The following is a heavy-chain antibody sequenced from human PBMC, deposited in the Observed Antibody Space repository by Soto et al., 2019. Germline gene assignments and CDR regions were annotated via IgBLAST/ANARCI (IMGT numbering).Heavy chain of an antibody. CDR3: ARAACTNGVCYHFDY. V-gene: IGHV1-69*13. CDR2: IIPIFGTA. J-gene: IGHJ4*02. D-gene: IGHD2-8*01. CDR1: GVTFSSYA. Sequence: SVKVSCKASGVTFSSYAISWVRQAPGQGLEWMGGIIPIFGTANYAQKFQGRVTITADESTSTAYMELSSLRSEDTAVYYCARAACTNGVCYHFDYWGQGTLVTVSS.